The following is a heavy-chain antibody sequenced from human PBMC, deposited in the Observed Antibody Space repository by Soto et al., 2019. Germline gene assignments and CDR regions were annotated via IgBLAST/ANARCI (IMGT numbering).Heavy chain of an antibody. V-gene: IGHV4-39*07. Sequence: SETLSLTCTVSGGSISSSSYYWGWIRQPPGKGLEWIGSIYYSGTTYYNPSLKSRVTISVDTSKNQFSLKLSSVTAADTAVYYCATSRVTMVRGEVSSNAFDIWGQGTMVTVSS. CDR3: ATSRVTMVRGEVSSNAFDI. CDR1: GGSISSSSYY. J-gene: IGHJ3*02. CDR2: IYYSGTT. D-gene: IGHD3-10*01.